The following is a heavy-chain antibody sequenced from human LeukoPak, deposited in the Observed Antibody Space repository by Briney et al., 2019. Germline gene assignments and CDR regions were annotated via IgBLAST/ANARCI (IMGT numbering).Heavy chain of an antibody. CDR2: INHSGST. J-gene: IGHJ4*02. CDR3: AGRVAVAGTGLG. V-gene: IGHV4-34*01. Sequence: SETLSLTCAVYGGSFSGYYWSWIRQPPGKGLEWIGEINHSGSTNYNPPLKSRVTISVDTSKNQFSLKLSSVTAADTAVYYCAGRVAVAGTGLGWGQGTLVTVSS. D-gene: IGHD6-19*01. CDR1: GGSFSGYY.